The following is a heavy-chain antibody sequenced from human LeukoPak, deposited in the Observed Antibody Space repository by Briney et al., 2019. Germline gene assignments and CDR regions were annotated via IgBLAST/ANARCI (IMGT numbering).Heavy chain of an antibody. J-gene: IGHJ4*02. V-gene: IGHV3-30*18. CDR3: AKRSGYSSGWYSLDC. D-gene: IGHD6-19*01. Sequence: PGSPLRLSCATSGFTFSSYGMHWVRQAPGTGLEWVAVISSDGSNKYYADSVKGRFTISRDNSKNTLYLQMNSLRAEDTAVYYCAKRSGYSSGWYSLDCWGQGTLVTVSS. CDR2: ISSDGSNK. CDR1: GFTFSSYG.